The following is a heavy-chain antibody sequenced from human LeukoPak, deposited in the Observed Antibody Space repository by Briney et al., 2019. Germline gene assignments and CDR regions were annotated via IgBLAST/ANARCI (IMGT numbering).Heavy chain of an antibody. D-gene: IGHD3-22*01. CDR3: ARDNYYDSSDYGYYFDY. V-gene: IGHV1-69*05. CDR2: IIPIFGTA. CDR1: GGTFSSYA. Sequence: GASVKVSCKASGGTFSSYAISWVRQAPGQGLEWMGGIIPIFGTANYAQKFQGRVTITTDESTSTAYMELSSLRSEDTAVYYCARDNYYDSSDYGYYFDYWGQGTLVTVSS. J-gene: IGHJ4*02.